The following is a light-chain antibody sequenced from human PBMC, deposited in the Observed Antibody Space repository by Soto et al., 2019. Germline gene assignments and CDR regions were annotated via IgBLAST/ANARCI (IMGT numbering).Light chain of an antibody. CDR3: QQSYSTPR. Sequence: DIQMTQSPSPLSASVGDRVTITCRASQTIRNYLNWYQQEPGEAPKLLIYAASRLQSGVPSRFSGSGSGTDFTLTINTLQPEDIATYYCQQSYSTPRFGGGTKVDIK. CDR1: QTIRNY. V-gene: IGKV1-39*01. CDR2: AAS. J-gene: IGKJ4*01.